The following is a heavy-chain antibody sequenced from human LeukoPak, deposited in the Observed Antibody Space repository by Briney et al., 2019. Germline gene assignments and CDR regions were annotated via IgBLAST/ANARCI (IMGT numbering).Heavy chain of an antibody. CDR1: GGTLSSYA. CDR3: ARAQSIAAAGLFDY. CDR2: IIPIFGTA. J-gene: IGHJ4*02. V-gene: IGHV1-69*05. D-gene: IGHD6-13*01. Sequence: ASVRVSCKASGGTLSSYAISWVPQAPGQGLEWMGGIIPIFGTANYAQKLQGRVTITTAESTSTAYMELSSMRSEDTAEYYCARAQSIAAAGLFDYWGQGTLVTVSS.